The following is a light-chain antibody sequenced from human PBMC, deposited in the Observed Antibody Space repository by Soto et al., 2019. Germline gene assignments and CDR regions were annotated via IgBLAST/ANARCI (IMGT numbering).Light chain of an antibody. Sequence: EIVMTQSPATLSVSPGDSATLSCRASQSVSSNLAWHQQKPGQAPRLLIYGASTRATGIPARFSGSGSGTEFTLTISSLQSEDFAVYYCQQYNNWPPWTFGQGTKVDIK. V-gene: IGKV3-15*01. CDR2: GAS. J-gene: IGKJ1*01. CDR3: QQYNNWPPWT. CDR1: QSVSSN.